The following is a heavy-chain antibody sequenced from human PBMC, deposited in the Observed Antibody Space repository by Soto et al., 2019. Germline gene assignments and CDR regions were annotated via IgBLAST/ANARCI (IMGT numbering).Heavy chain of an antibody. Sequence: QVQLQESGPGLVKPSETLSLTCTVSGGSISNYYWSWMRQPAGKGLEWIGRIYTSGNTDCNPSLKGRVTMSGDTSKRQFSLRLSSATAADTAVYYCAREAREYEGDGYHYGKWGRGTLVTVSS. CDR3: AREAREYEGDGYHYGK. J-gene: IGHJ4*02. D-gene: IGHD3-22*01. V-gene: IGHV4-4*07. CDR1: GGSISNYY. CDR2: IYTSGNT.